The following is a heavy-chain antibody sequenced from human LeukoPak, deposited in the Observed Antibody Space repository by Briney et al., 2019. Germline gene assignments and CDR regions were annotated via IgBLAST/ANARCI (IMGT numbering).Heavy chain of an antibody. CDR3: AKDLGRAVAADWFDP. V-gene: IGHV3-23*01. J-gene: IGHJ5*02. CDR2: ISDSGGST. CDR1: GFTFSNYD. Sequence: GGFLRLSCAASGFTFSNYDMSWVRQAPGKGLEWVSSISDSGGSTYYADSVKGRFTISRDNSKNTLYLQMTNLRAADTAVYYCAKDLGRAVAADWFDPWDQGSLVTVSS. D-gene: IGHD6-19*01.